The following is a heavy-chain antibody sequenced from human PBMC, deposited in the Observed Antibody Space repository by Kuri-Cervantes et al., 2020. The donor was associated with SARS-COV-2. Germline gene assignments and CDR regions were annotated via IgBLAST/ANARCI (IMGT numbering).Heavy chain of an antibody. Sequence: SETLSLTCTVSGGSISGSSFYWGWIRQPPGKGLEWIGSIYHSGSTYYNPSLKSRVTISVDTSKNQFSLKLSSVTAADTAVYYCARGGAYDYVWGNYRLWMDVWGQGSTVTVSS. CDR3: ARGGAYDYVWGNYRLWMDV. CDR2: IYHSGST. V-gene: IGHV4-39*07. D-gene: IGHD3-16*02. J-gene: IGHJ6*02. CDR1: GGSISGSSFY.